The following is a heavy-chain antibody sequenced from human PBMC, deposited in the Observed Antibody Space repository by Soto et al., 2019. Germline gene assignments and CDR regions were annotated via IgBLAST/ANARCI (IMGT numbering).Heavy chain of an antibody. CDR1: GGSVSSGSYY. V-gene: IGHV4-61*01. CDR2: IYNSGST. Sequence: SETLSLTCTVSGGSVSSGSYYWSWIRQPPGKGLEWIGYIYNSGSTNYNPSLKSRVTISVDTSKNQFSLKLSSVTAADTAVYYCARDMIPGNIYFQHWGQGTLVTVS. J-gene: IGHJ1*01. CDR3: ARDMIPGNIYFQH. D-gene: IGHD3-16*01.